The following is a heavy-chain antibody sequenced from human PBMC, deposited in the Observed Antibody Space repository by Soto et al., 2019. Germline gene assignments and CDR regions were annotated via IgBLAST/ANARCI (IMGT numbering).Heavy chain of an antibody. Sequence: DVHLLQSGGGLVQPGGSLSLSCAASGFTFSDFAMSWVRQAPGKGLEWVATISRSGDRTFYADSVRGRLIVSRDNSKDALFLQLTNLRGDDSALYYCARPFPDRTYYYSGMDVWGQGTTVTVSS. J-gene: IGHJ6*02. CDR2: ISRSGDRT. CDR1: GFTFSDFA. CDR3: ARPFPDRTYYYSGMDV. V-gene: IGHV3-23*01. D-gene: IGHD3-10*01.